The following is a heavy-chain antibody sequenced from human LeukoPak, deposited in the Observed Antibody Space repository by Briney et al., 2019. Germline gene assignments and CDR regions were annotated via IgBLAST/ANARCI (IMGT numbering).Heavy chain of an antibody. D-gene: IGHD3-22*01. CDR2: ISYDGSNK. V-gene: IGHV3-30*04. Sequence: GGSLRLSCAASGFTFSSYAMHWVRQAPGEGLEWVAVISYDGSNKYYADSVKGRFTISRDNSKNTLYLQMNSLRAEDTAVYYCARDRLSGYFDYWGQGTLVTVSS. CDR3: ARDRLSGYFDY. J-gene: IGHJ4*02. CDR1: GFTFSSYA.